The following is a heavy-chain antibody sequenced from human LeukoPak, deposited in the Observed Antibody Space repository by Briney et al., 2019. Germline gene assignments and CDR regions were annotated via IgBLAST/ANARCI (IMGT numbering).Heavy chain of an antibody. CDR1: NGSISSYH. CDR3: ARDRYSYGYSDYYYYGMDV. D-gene: IGHD5-18*01. J-gene: IGHJ6*02. V-gene: IGHV4-4*09. Sequence: PSETLSLTCTVSNGSISSYHWSWVRQPPGKGLEWIGYILTSGTTNYNPSLKSRVTISVDTSKNQFSLKLSSVTAADTAVYYCARDRYSYGYSDYYYYGMDVWGQGTTVTVSS. CDR2: ILTSGTT.